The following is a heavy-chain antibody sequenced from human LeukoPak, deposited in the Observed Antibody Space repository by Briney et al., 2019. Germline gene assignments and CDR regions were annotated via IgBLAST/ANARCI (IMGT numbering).Heavy chain of an antibody. CDR3: AKDLVRYYFDY. CDR1: GFTFNTYA. J-gene: IGHJ4*02. CDR2: ISGSGGST. Sequence: PGGSLRLSCAASGFTFNTYALGWVRQAPGKGLEWVSAISGSGGSTYYADSVKGRFTISRDNSKNTLYLQMNSLRAEDTAVYYCAKDLVRYYFDYWGQGTLVTVSS. V-gene: IGHV3-23*01.